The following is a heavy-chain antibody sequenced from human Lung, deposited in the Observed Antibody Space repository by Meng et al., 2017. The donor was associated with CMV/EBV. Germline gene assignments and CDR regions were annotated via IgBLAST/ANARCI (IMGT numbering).Heavy chain of an antibody. CDR2: ISSSSIHI. V-gene: IGHV3-21*01. CDR1: AFLFSDYA. Sequence: GESLKIPCAASAFLFSDYAMTWIRQAPGKGLESVSSISSSSIHIYYAGTVKDRFPIYRDIRKNLLYLKLNSLRAEDTAVYDCARGRGYCSSTNSYLNFDYWGQGALVTVSS. CDR3: ARGRGYCSSTNSYLNFDY. D-gene: IGHD2-2*01. J-gene: IGHJ4*02.